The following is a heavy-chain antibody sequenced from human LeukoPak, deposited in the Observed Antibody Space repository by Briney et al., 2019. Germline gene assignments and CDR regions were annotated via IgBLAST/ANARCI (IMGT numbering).Heavy chain of an antibody. Sequence: ASVKVSFKSSGYTFTGYYIHWVRQAPGQGLEWMGWINPNSGGTNFAQKFQGRVTMTRDTSISTAYMELSRLTSDDTAVYYCARENRGGTSISSHIYYFDYWGQGTLVTVSS. J-gene: IGHJ4*02. D-gene: IGHD1-14*01. CDR1: GYTFTGYY. CDR2: INPNSGGT. V-gene: IGHV1-2*02. CDR3: ARENRGGTSISSHIYYFDY.